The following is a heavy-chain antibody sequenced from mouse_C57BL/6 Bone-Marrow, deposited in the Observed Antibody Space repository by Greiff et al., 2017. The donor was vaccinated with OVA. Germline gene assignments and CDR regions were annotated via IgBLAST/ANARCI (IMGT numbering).Heavy chain of an antibody. CDR3: ARPYYYGSWYYFDD. D-gene: IGHD1-1*01. J-gene: IGHJ2*01. CDR1: GYTFTSYG. V-gene: IGHV1-81*01. CDR2: IYPRSGNT. Sequence: VQLQQSGAELARPGASVKLSCKASGYTFTSYGISWVKQRTGQGLEWIGEIYPRSGNTYYNEKFKGKATLTADKSSSTAYMELRSLTSEDSAVYFCARPYYYGSWYYFDDWGQGTTLTVSS.